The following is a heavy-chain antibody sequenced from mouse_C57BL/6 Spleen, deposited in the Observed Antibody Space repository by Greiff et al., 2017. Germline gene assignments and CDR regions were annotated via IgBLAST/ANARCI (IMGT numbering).Heavy chain of an antibody. V-gene: IGHV1-72*01. Sequence: VQLQQPGAELVKPGASVKLSCKASGYTFTSYWMHWVKQRPGRGLEWIGMIDPNSGGTKYNEKFKSKATLTVDKASSAAYMQLSSLTSEASAVYCCAREYDEYYYGYWGQSTTLTVSS. J-gene: IGHJ2*01. CDR2: IDPNSGGT. D-gene: IGHD2-12*01. CDR3: AREYDEYYYGY. CDR1: GYTFTSYW.